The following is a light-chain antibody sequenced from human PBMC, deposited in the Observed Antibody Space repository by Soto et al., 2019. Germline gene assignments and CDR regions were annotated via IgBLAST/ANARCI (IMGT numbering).Light chain of an antibody. CDR2: GAS. CDR1: QSVSSK. Sequence: EIVMTQSPATLSVSPGERATLSCRASQSVSSKLAWYQQKPGQAPRLLIYGASTRGTGIPARFSGSGSGTEFTLTISGLQSEDFAVYYCQQYNNWQGGAFGQGTKVEIK. V-gene: IGKV3-15*01. J-gene: IGKJ1*01. CDR3: QQYNNWQGGA.